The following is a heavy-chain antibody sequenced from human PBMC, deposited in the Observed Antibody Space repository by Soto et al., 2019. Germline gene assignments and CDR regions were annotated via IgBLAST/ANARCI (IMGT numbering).Heavy chain of an antibody. CDR2: IYSSGTT. CDR1: GGSISSYY. CDR3: ARRYGGGFDY. Sequence: QVQLLESGPGLVKPSETLSLTCTVSGGSISSYYWSWIRQPPGKGLEWIGYIYSSGTTNYNPSLKSRVTISVDTSKNQFSLTLSSVTAADTAVYYCARRYGGGFDYWGQGTLVTVSS. V-gene: IGHV4-59*08. J-gene: IGHJ4*02. D-gene: IGHD3-10*01.